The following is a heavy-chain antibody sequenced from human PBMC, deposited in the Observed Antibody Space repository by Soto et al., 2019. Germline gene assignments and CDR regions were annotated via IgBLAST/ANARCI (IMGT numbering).Heavy chain of an antibody. D-gene: IGHD6-13*01. J-gene: IGHJ6*02. V-gene: IGHV1-8*01. Sequence: QVQLVQSGAEVKKPGASVKVSCKASGYTFTSYDINWVRQATGQGLEWMGWMNPNSGNTGYAQKFQGRVTMTRNTSMSTAYMELSSLRSEDTAVYYCAGAAAGMYYYYGMDVWGQGTTVTVSS. CDR2: MNPNSGNT. CDR3: AGAAAGMYYYYGMDV. CDR1: GYTFTSYD.